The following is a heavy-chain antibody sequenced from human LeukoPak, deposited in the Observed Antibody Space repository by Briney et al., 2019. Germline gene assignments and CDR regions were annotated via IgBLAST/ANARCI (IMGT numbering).Heavy chain of an antibody. D-gene: IGHD6-13*01. CDR2: IISSSSRI. Sequence: GGSLRLSCAASGFTFSSYTMMWVRQAPGKGLEYVSSIISSSSRIFYADSVRGRFTISRDNAKNSLYLQMNSLRAEDTAVYYCAKVSGRAAAGTGIDYWGQGTLVTVSS. J-gene: IGHJ4*02. CDR3: AKVSGRAAAGTGIDY. V-gene: IGHV3-21*04. CDR1: GFTFSSYT.